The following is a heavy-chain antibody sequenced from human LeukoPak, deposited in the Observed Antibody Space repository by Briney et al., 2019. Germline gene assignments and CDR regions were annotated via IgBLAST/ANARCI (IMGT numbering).Heavy chain of an antibody. J-gene: IGHJ3*02. Sequence: SETLSLTCSISGGSMSNYYWSWIRQPPGKALEWIGYIYDTGSTNYNPSLKSRVTISIDTSKNQFSLKLSSVTAADTALYYCAGDYTMTHAFDIWGQGTLVTVSS. V-gene: IGHV4-59*01. D-gene: IGHD3-22*01. CDR2: IYDTGST. CDR1: GGSMSNYY. CDR3: AGDYTMTHAFDI.